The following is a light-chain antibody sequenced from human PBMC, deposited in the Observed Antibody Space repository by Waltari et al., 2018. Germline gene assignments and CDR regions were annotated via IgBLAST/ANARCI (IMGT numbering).Light chain of an antibody. Sequence: DIVMTQSPDSLGVSLGERATINCKSSQSVLHSSNNENSLTWYQQKPGQPPKLLIYWASTRESGVPDRFSGSGSGTDFTLTINSLQTEDVVVYYCQQYYSTPFTFGPGTKVDIK. CDR1: QSVLHSSNNENS. V-gene: IGKV4-1*01. CDR3: QQYYSTPFT. J-gene: IGKJ3*01. CDR2: WAS.